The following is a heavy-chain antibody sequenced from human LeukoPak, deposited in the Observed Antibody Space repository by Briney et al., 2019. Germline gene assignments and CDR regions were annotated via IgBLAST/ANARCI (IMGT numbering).Heavy chain of an antibody. J-gene: IGHJ3*01. CDR1: DGSISTYS. CDR2: ISYSGST. V-gene: IGHV4-59*13. D-gene: IGHD7-27*01. CDR3: ARESSPWGLFF. Sequence: PSETLSLTCTVSDGSISTYSLNWIRQSPGEGLEWLGHISYSGSTNYNPSLKSRVTISVDTSRTQFSLRLNFVTAADTAVYYCARESSPWGLFFWGQGTTVTVSS.